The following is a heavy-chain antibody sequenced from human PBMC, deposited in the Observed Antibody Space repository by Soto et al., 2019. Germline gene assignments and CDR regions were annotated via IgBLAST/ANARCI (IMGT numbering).Heavy chain of an antibody. CDR3: ARSSHNWFDP. CDR2: ISSSSSYV. Sequence: PGGSLRLSCAASGFTFSSYSMNWVRQAPGKGLEWVSSISSSSSYVYYADSVKGRFTISRDNAKNSLYLQMNSLRAEDTAVYYCARSSHNWFDPWGQGTLVTVSS. CDR1: GFTFSSYS. V-gene: IGHV3-21*01. J-gene: IGHJ5*02.